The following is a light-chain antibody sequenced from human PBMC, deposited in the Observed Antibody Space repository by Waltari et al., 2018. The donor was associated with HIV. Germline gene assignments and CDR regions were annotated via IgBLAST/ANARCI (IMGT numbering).Light chain of an antibody. J-gene: IGLJ2*01. CDR2: GVN. CDR1: SYDFYLHNF. V-gene: IGLV2-14*01. CDR3: TTYTAKDSLL. Sequence: SALTQPSSVSGSTGQSVPISCPVTSYDFYLHNFLSWYQQHPGKAPQLIIFGVNSRPSGISSRFSASKSVDTASLTISGLQSGDEADYYCTTYTAKDSLLIGSGTKLTVL.